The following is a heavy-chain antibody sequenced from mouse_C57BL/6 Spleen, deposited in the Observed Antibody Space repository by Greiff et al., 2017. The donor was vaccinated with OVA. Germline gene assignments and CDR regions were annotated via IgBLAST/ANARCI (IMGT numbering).Heavy chain of an antibody. J-gene: IGHJ1*03. CDR2: ISYDGSN. D-gene: IGHD1-1*01. CDR3: ARNYGSRYFDV. V-gene: IGHV3-6*01. Sequence: EVHLVESGPGLVKPSQSLSLTCSVTGYSITSGYYWNWIRQFPGNKLEWMGYISYDGSNNYNPSLKNRISITRDTSKNQFFLTLNSVTTEDTATYYCARNYGSRYFDVWGTGTTVTVSS. CDR1: GYSITSGYY.